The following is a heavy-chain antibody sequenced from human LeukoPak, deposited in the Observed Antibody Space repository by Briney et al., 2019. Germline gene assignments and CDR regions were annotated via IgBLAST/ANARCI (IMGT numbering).Heavy chain of an antibody. CDR2: ICSSGII. V-gene: IGHV4-4*07. CDR3: ARDTGKSGYPDY. CDR1: GGSISSYY. J-gene: IGHJ4*02. Sequence: SETLSLTCTVSGGSISSYYWSWIRRPAGKAPEWIGRICSSGIINYNPSLKSRVTMSLDNSKNQLSLKLSYVTAADTAVYYCARDTGKSGYPDYWGQGTLVTVSS. D-gene: IGHD3-3*01.